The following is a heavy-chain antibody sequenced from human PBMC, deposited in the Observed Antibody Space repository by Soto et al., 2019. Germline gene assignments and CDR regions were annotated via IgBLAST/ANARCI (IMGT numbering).Heavy chain of an antibody. CDR2: INSDGSST. CDR3: AREGCSGGSCKHPGYYYYYMDV. V-gene: IGHV3-74*01. CDR1: GFTFSSYW. Sequence: HPGGSLRLSCAASGFTFSSYWMHWVRQAPGKGLVWVSRINSDGSSTSYADSVKGRFTISRDNAKNTLYLQMNSLRAEDTAVYYCAREGCSGGSCKHPGYYYYYMDVWGKGTTVTVSS. D-gene: IGHD2-15*01. J-gene: IGHJ6*03.